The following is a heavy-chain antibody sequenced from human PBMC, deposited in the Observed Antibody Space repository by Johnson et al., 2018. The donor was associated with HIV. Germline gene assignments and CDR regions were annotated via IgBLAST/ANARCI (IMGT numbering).Heavy chain of an antibody. CDR1: GFTFSSFA. CDR2: ISSDGNNK. V-gene: IGHV3-30-3*01. CDR3: ARVRGGTGHGAFDI. Sequence: QVLLVESGGGVVQPGRSLRLSCAASGFTFSSFAMHWVRQAPGKGLEWVAVISSDGNNKNYADSVKGRFTISRDNSKNTLYLQMNSLRTEDTAVYYCARVRGGTGHGAFDIWGQGTMVTVSS. J-gene: IGHJ3*02.